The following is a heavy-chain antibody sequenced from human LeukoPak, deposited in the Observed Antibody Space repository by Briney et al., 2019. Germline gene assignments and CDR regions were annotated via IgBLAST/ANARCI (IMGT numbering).Heavy chain of an antibody. J-gene: IGHJ6*02. CDR2: ISYDGSNK. V-gene: IGHV3-30-3*01. D-gene: IGHD6-13*01. CDR1: GLTFSSYA. CDR3: ASWYSSSWYNPFYYYYGMDV. Sequence: GGSLRLSCAASGLTFSSYAMHWVRQAPGKGLEWVAVISYDGSNKYYADSVKGRFTISRDNSKNTLYLQMNSLRAEDTAVYYCASWYSSSWYNPFYYYYGMDVWGQGTTVTVSS.